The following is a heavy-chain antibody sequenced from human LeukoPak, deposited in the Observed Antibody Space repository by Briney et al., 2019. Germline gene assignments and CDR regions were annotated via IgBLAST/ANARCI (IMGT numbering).Heavy chain of an antibody. CDR2: ISYDGSNK. J-gene: IGHJ5*02. D-gene: IGHD5-12*01. Sequence: PGRSLRLSCAASGFTFSSYAMHWVRQAPGKGLEWVAVISYDGSNKYYADSVKGRFTISRDNSKNTLYLQMNSLRAEDTAVYYCASADIVATIKGFDPWGQGTLVTVSS. V-gene: IGHV3-30-3*01. CDR3: ASADIVATIKGFDP. CDR1: GFTFSSYA.